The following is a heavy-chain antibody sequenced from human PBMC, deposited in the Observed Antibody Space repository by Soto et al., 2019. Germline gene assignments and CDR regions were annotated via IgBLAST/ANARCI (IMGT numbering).Heavy chain of an antibody. Sequence: KPGGSLRLSCAASGFTFSDYYMSWIRQAPGKGLEWVSYISSSSSYTNYADSVKGRFTISRDNAKNSLYLQMNSLRAEDTAVYYCARQYCSGGSCYSGGWFDPWGQGTLVTVSS. V-gene: IGHV3-11*06. D-gene: IGHD2-15*01. CDR3: ARQYCSGGSCYSGGWFDP. CDR2: ISSSSSYT. CDR1: GFTFSDYY. J-gene: IGHJ5*02.